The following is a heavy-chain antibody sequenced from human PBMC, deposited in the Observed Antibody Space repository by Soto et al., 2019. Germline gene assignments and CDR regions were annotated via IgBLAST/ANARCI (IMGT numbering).Heavy chain of an antibody. CDR3: ARTEEYSSSWYGGYYYYGMDV. J-gene: IGHJ6*02. CDR1: GFTFSSYG. Sequence: GSLRLSXAASGFTFSSYGMHWVRQAPGKGLEWVAVISYDGSNKYYADYVKGRFTISRDNTKNSLYLQMNSLRAEYTAVYYCARTEEYSSSWYGGYYYYGMDVWGQGTTVTVSS. CDR2: ISYDGSNK. D-gene: IGHD6-13*01. V-gene: IGHV3-30*03.